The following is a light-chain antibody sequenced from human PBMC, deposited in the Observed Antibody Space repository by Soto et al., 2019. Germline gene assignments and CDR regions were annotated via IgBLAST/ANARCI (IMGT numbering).Light chain of an antibody. CDR1: SSDVGGYNY. J-gene: IGLJ1*01. Sequence: QSALTQPASVSGSPGQSITISCTGTSSDVGGYNYVSWLQQHPGKVPKLIIYDVSSRPSWVSNRFSGSKSGNTASLTISGLQAEDEADYYCTSYTSSNTHVFGGGTKVTVL. CDR2: DVS. V-gene: IGLV2-14*01. CDR3: TSYTSSNTHV.